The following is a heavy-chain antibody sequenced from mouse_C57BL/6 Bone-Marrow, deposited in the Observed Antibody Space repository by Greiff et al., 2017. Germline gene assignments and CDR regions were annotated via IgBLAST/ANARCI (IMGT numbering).Heavy chain of an antibody. V-gene: IGHV14-4*01. CDR3: TTDDYDKMAWFAY. J-gene: IGHJ3*01. CDR1: GFNIKDDY. CDR2: IDPENGDT. Sequence: EVQLQQSGAELVRPGASVKLSCTASGFNIKDDYMHWVKQRPEQGLEWIGWIDPENGDTEYASKFQGKATITADTSSTPAYLQLSSLTSEDTAVYYCTTDDYDKMAWFAYWGQGTLVTVSA. D-gene: IGHD2-4*01.